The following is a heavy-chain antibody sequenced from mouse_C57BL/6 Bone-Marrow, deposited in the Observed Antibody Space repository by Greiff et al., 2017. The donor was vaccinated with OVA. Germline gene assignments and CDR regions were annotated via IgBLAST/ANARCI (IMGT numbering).Heavy chain of an antibody. Sequence: VQVVESGPGLVKPSQSLFLTCSITGFPITSGYYWIWIRQSPGKPLEWMGYITHSGETFYNPSLQSPISITRETSKNQFFLQLNSVTTEDTAMYYCAGDNSGTRFAYWGQGTLVTVSA. CDR1: GFPITSGYY. CDR2: ITHSGET. CDR3: AGDNSGTRFAY. J-gene: IGHJ3*01. D-gene: IGHD4-1*01. V-gene: IGHV12-3*01.